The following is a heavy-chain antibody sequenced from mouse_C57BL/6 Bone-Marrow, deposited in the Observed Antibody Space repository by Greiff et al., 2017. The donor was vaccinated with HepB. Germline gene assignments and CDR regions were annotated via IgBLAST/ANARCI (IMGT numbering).Heavy chain of an antibody. V-gene: IGHV1-47*01. J-gene: IGHJ3*01. CDR2: FHPYNDDT. D-gene: IGHD2-5*01. CDR3: ARNSNSLFAY. Sequence: QVQLQQSGAELVKPGASVKMSCKASGYTFTTYPIEWMKQNHGKSLEWIGNFHPYNDDTKYNEKFKGKATLTVEKSSSTAYMELHSLTSEDSAVYFCARNSNSLFAYWGQGTLVTVSA. CDR1: GYTFTTYP.